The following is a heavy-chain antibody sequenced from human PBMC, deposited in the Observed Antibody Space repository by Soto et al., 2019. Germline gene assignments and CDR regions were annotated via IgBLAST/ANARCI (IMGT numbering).Heavy chain of an antibody. CDR3: ARFRPDSYSSAPAHYDY. V-gene: IGHV1-18*01. J-gene: IGHJ4*02. CDR2: ISAYNGNT. CDR1: GYTFTSYG. Sequence: QVQLVQSGAEVKKPGASVKVSCKASGYTFTSYGISWVRQAPGQGLEWMGWISAYNGNTNYAQKLQGRVTMTTDTPTSTAYRELRSLRSDDTAVYYCARFRPDSYSSAPAHYDYWGQGTLVTVSS. D-gene: IGHD6-19*01.